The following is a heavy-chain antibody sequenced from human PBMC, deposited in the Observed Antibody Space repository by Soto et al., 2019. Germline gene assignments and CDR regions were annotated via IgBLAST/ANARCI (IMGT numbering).Heavy chain of an antibody. Sequence: GGSLRLSCAASGFTFSSYGMHWVRQAPGKGLEWVAVISYDGSNKYYADSVKGRFTISRDNSKNTLYLQMNSLRAEDTAVYYCAKDSGYSSGLSDLGLLGYWGQGTLVTVSS. V-gene: IGHV3-30*18. CDR3: AKDSGYSSGLSDLGLLGY. CDR1: GFTFSSYG. D-gene: IGHD6-19*01. CDR2: ISYDGSNK. J-gene: IGHJ4*02.